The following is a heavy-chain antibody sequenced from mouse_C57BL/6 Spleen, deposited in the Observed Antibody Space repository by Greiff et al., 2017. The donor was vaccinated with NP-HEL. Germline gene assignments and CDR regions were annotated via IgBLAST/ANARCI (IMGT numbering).Heavy chain of an antibody. D-gene: IGHD1-1*01. Sequence: QVQLQQSGAELVKPGASVKMSCKASGYTFTSYWITWVKQRPGQGLEWIGDIYPGSGSTNYNEKFKSKATLTVDTSSSTAYMQLSSLTSEDSAVYYCARESYYGSSFDYWGQGTTLTVSS. V-gene: IGHV1-55*01. CDR2: IYPGSGST. CDR3: ARESYYGSSFDY. CDR1: GYTFTSYW. J-gene: IGHJ2*01.